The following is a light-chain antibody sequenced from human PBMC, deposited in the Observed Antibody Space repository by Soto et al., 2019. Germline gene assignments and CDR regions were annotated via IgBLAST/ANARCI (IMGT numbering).Light chain of an antibody. CDR3: QQYGTSPT. J-gene: IGKJ4*01. Sequence: EIVLTQSPGTLSLSPGARATLSCRASQSVSSSYLAWYQQKPGQAPRLLIYRASSRATGIPDMFSGSGSGTDFPLTISRLAPEDFAMYYCQQYGTSPTFGGGTEVEIK. CDR1: QSVSSSY. CDR2: RAS. V-gene: IGKV3-20*01.